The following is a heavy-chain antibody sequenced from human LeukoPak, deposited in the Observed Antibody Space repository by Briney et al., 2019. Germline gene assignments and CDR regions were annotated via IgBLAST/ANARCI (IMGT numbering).Heavy chain of an antibody. V-gene: IGHV3-30*18. D-gene: IGHD4-17*01. CDR3: AKDLNYDYGDYSPGGFDY. CDR2: ISYDGSNK. Sequence: GGSLRLSCAASGFTFSSYGMHWVRQAPGKGLEWVAVISYDGSNKYYADSVKGRFTISRDNSKNTLYLQMNSLRAEDTAVYHCAKDLNYDYGDYSPGGFDYWGQGALVTVSS. CDR1: GFTFSSYG. J-gene: IGHJ4*02.